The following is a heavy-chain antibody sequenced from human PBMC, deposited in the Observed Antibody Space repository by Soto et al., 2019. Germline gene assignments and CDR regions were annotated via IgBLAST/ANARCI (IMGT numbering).Heavy chain of an antibody. D-gene: IGHD1-7*01. CDR2: ISYDGSNK. CDR1: GFSLSSYA. J-gene: IGHJ6*02. CDR3: PRDLATGTTFDYYGMDV. Sequence: XGSLRLSSAACGFSLSSYAVHGVGQDPGKGLEWVAVISYDGSNKYYADSVKGRFTISRDNSKNTLYLQMNSLRAEDTAVYYCPRDLATGTTFDYYGMDVWAQGTTVTVSS. V-gene: IGHV3-30-3*01.